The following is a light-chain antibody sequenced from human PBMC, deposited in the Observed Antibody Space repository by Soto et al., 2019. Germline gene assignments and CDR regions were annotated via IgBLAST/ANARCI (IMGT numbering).Light chain of an antibody. J-gene: IGKJ2*01. CDR1: RSVGSN. CDR3: QQYDSWPRT. Sequence: EIVMTQSPATLSVSPGERATLSCRASRSVGSNLAWYQQTPGQAPRPLIYGASSRATGVPARFSGSGSGTDFTLTISSLQSEDFAVYYCQQYDSWPRTFGQGTKVEIK. V-gene: IGKV3-15*01. CDR2: GAS.